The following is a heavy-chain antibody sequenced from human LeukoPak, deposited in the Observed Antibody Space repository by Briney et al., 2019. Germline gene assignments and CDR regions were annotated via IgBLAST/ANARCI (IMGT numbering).Heavy chain of an antibody. V-gene: IGHV3-64*01. CDR1: GFMFSHSS. CDR3: ARETATGVTSSWYYDC. J-gene: IGHJ4*02. CDR2: ITSDGGGT. Sequence: GGSLRLSCAASGFMFSHSSIHWVRQPPGKGLEYVSAITSDGGGTFYANSVEGRFTISRDNSKDTLSLHMASLTTEDTAVYYCARETATGVTSSWYYDCWGQGTLVTVSS. D-gene: IGHD6-13*01.